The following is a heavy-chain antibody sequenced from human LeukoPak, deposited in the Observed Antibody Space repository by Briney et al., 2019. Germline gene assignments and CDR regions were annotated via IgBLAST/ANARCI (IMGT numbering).Heavy chain of an antibody. J-gene: IGHJ6*02. CDR3: AKDFLYSRGHWGLDV. V-gene: IGHV4-4*07. CDR2: FYNSGST. Sequence: PSETLSLTCTVSGGSISSHYWTWIRQPAGKGLELIGRFYNSGSTNYNPSLDSRVTMSGDTSKNQFSLSLKSVTVADTAVSYYAKDFLYSRGHWGLDVWGQGTTVTVSS. D-gene: IGHD6-25*01. CDR1: GGSISSHY.